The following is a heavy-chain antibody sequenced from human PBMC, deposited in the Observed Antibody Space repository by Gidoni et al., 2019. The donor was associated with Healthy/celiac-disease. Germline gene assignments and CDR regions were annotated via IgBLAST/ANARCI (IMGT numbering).Heavy chain of an antibody. D-gene: IGHD3-10*01. Sequence: QVQLVQSGAEVKKPGASVTVSCKASGYTFTGYYMHWVRQAPGHGLAWMGWINPNSGGNNYAQKFQGRVTMTRDTSISTAYMELSRLRSDDTAVYYCARSDYYGSGSYENWFDPWGQGTLVTVSS. V-gene: IGHV1-2*02. J-gene: IGHJ5*02. CDR2: INPNSGGN. CDR3: ARSDYYGSGSYENWFDP. CDR1: GYTFTGYY.